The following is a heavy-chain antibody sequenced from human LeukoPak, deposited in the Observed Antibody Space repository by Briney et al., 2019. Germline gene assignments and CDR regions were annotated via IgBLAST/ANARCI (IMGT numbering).Heavy chain of an antibody. V-gene: IGHV3-7*04. J-gene: IGHJ5*02. CDR1: GFRFSSYW. Sequence: PGGSLRLSCAASGFRFSSYWMSWVRQAPGKGLEWVANINQDGTEKYYVDSVKGRFTISRDNAKNSLSLQMNSLRAEDTAVYYCARGYSGFNSWGQGTLVTIPS. CDR3: ARGYSGFNS. D-gene: IGHD5-12*01. CDR2: INQDGTEK.